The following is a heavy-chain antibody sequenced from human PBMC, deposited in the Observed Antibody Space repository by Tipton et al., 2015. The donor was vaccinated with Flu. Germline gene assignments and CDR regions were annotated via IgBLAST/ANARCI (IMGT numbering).Heavy chain of an antibody. Sequence: TLSLTCTVSSGSIRSTNYFCAWIRQPPGKRLELIGSIYPSGTTYYNPSLKCRVTISVDTSKNHLSLKLSSVTAADTAMFYCARLSFYDVDLKNFYFDYWGQGTLVTVSS. CDR1: SGSIRSTNYF. D-gene: IGHD3-10*02. CDR2: IYPSGTT. CDR3: ARLSFYDVDLKNFYFDY. J-gene: IGHJ4*02. V-gene: IGHV4-39*02.